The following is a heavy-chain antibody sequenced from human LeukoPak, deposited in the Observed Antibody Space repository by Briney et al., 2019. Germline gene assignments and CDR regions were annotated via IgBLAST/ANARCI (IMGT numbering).Heavy chain of an antibody. Sequence: GGSLRLSCSASGFTFSSYWMSWVRQAPGKGLEWVANIKQDGSEKYYVDSVKGRFTISRDNAKNSLYLQINSLRAEDTAVYYCARDPNYYYYGMDVWGQGTTVTVSS. CDR3: ARDPNYYYYGMDV. CDR2: IKQDGSEK. V-gene: IGHV3-7*01. J-gene: IGHJ6*02. CDR1: GFTFSSYW.